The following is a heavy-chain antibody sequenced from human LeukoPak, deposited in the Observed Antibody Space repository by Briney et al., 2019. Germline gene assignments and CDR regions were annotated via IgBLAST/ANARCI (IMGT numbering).Heavy chain of an antibody. J-gene: IGHJ5*02. Sequence: GVSLRLSCAASGFTFRSYAMHWVRQAPGKGLEWVAVISYDGSSKYYADSVKGRFTISRDNSKNTLYLQMNSLRAEDTAVYYCARALPDVGWFDPWGQGTLVTVSS. V-gene: IGHV3-30-3*01. D-gene: IGHD1-14*01. CDR1: GFTFRSYA. CDR2: ISYDGSSK. CDR3: ARALPDVGWFDP.